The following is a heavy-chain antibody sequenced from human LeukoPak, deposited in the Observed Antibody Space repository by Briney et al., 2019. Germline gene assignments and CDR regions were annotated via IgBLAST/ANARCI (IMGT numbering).Heavy chain of an antibody. Sequence: SETLSLTCAVYGGSFSGYYWSWIRQPPGKGLEWIGEINHSGSTNYNPSLKSRVTISVDTSKNQFSLKLSSVTAADTAVYYCARGPVWSPLDCWDQGTLVTVSS. CDR1: GGSFSGYY. J-gene: IGHJ4*02. CDR2: INHSGST. CDR3: ARGPVWSPLDC. V-gene: IGHV4-34*01. D-gene: IGHD3-16*01.